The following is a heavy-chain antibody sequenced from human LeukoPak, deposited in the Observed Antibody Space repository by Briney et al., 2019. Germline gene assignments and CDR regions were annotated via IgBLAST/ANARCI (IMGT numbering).Heavy chain of an antibody. CDR2: ISSSGSTI. Sequence: PGGSLRLSCAASGFTFRDYGMNWVRQAPGKGLEWVSYISSSGSTIYYADSVKGRFTISRENAKNSLYLQMNSLRAEDTAVYYCARDRSYYYGSSPTGTLDYWGQGTLVTVSS. J-gene: IGHJ4*02. V-gene: IGHV3-48*04. CDR3: ARDRSYYYGSSPTGTLDY. CDR1: GFTFRDYG. D-gene: IGHD3-10*01.